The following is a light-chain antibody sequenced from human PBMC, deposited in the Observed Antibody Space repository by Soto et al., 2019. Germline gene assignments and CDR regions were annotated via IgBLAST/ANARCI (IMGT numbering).Light chain of an antibody. J-gene: IGKJ1*01. Sequence: EIVMTQSPATLSVSPGERATLSCRASQSISTNLAWYQQRPGQAPRLLIYGASTRATGISVRFSGSGSGTEFTLTISSLQSEDFAVYYCQHYDNWPPRTLGQGTKVDIK. CDR2: GAS. CDR1: QSISTN. V-gene: IGKV3-15*01. CDR3: QHYDNWPPRT.